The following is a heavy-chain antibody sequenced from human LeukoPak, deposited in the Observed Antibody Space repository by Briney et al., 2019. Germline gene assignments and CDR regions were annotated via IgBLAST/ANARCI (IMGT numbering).Heavy chain of an antibody. CDR2: ISSSGSTT. CDR1: GFTFSDYY. J-gene: IGHJ4*02. D-gene: IGHD1-7*01. CDR3: AREDDWNYEDF. V-gene: IGHV3-11*04. Sequence: PGGSLRLSCAASGFTFSDYYMSWIRQAPGKGLELVSYISSSGSTTYYAGSVQGRFTISRDNAKSSLFLLSNSLRAEDTAIYYCAREDDWNYEDFWGQGTLVTVSS.